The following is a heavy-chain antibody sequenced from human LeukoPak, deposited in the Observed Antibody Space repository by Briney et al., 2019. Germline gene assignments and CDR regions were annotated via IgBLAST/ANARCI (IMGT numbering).Heavy chain of an antibody. CDR2: IDPSDSYT. CDR3: ARHYYGSGSYEDFDY. CDR1: GYSFTSYW. V-gene: IGHV5-10-1*01. Sequence: GEPLQISSKSSGYSFTSYWISWVRPTPGKGLEWMGRIDPSDSYTNYSPSFQGHVPISADKSISTAYLQWSSLEASDTAMYYCARHYYGSGSYEDFDYWGQGTLVTVSS. J-gene: IGHJ4*02. D-gene: IGHD3-10*01.